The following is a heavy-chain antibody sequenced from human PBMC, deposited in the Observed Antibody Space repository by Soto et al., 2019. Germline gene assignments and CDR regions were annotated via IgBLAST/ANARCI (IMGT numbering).Heavy chain of an antibody. J-gene: IGHJ4*02. CDR1: GFTFNNYA. Sequence: EVQLLESGGGLVQPGGSLRLSCAASGFTFNNYAMGWVRQAPGKGLEWVSAITDSGDDTYYIDSVKGRFTISRDNSKSTLYLQMSSLRAEDTAIYYCAKFGSSSWSPHYYFDYWGQGTLVNVSS. V-gene: IGHV3-23*01. D-gene: IGHD2-2*01. CDR3: AKFGSSSWSPHYYFDY. CDR2: ITDSGDDT.